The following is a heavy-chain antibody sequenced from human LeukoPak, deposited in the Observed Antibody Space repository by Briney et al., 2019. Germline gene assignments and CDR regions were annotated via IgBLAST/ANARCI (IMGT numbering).Heavy chain of an antibody. J-gene: IGHJ4*02. CDR3: ASLYYGSGSYYRDY. D-gene: IGHD3-10*01. Sequence: GGSLRLSCAASGFTFSSHWMSWVRQAPRKGLEWVANIKQDGSEKYYVDSVKGRFTISRDNAKNSLYLQMNSLRAEDTAVYYCASLYYGSGSYYRDYWGQGTLVTVSS. CDR2: IKQDGSEK. CDR1: GFTFSSHW. V-gene: IGHV3-7*01.